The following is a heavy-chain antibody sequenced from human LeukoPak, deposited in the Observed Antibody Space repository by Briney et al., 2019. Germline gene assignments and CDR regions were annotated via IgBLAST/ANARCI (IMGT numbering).Heavy chain of an antibody. J-gene: IGHJ6*02. CDR2: IYYSGST. D-gene: IGHD2-2*03. CDR1: GGSVSSGSYY. V-gene: IGHV4-61*01. Sequence: SETLSLTCTVSGGSVSSGSYYWSWIRQPPGKGLEWIGYIYYSGSTNYNPSLKSRVTISVDTSKNQFSLKLSSVTAADTAVYYCARDGYCSSTSCYVPDVWGQGTTVTVSS. CDR3: ARDGYCSSTSCYVPDV.